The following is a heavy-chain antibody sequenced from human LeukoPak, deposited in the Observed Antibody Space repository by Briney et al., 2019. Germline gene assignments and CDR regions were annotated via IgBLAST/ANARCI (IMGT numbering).Heavy chain of an antibody. V-gene: IGHV4-39*01. CDR3: VRLGGSYLPHGHYFYYKNV. Sequence: PSETLSLTCTVSGGSLTDSSFYWGWIRQSPGAGLEWIGKIYLDGRTNYAPSLRSRVTMSVDTSKNQFSLRLTSMTAADRAVYYCVRLGGSYLPHGHYFYYKNVWGKGTTVTVSS. CDR2: IYLDGRT. J-gene: IGHJ6*03. D-gene: IGHD1-26*01. CDR1: GGSLTDSSFY.